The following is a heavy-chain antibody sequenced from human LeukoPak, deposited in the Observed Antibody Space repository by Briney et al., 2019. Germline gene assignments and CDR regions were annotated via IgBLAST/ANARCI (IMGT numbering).Heavy chain of an antibody. J-gene: IGHJ4*02. D-gene: IGHD5-12*01. CDR3: ARAGLYSGSGLDY. CDR2: ISSGSGYM. V-gene: IGHV3-21*01. CDR1: GFTFSSYN. Sequence: KTGGSLRLSCAVSGFTFSSYNMNWVRQAPGKGLEWVSAISSGSGYMYYADSVKGRFTISRDNAKNSLYLEMNSLRAEDTSVYYCARAGLYSGSGLDYWGQGILVTVSS.